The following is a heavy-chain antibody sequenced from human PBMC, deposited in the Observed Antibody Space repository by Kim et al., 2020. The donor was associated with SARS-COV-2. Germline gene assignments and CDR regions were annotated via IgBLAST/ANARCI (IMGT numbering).Heavy chain of an antibody. CDR1: GFTFSSYA. CDR2: ISGSGGST. V-gene: IGHV3-23*01. Sequence: GGSLRLSCAASGFTFSSYAMSWVRQAPGKGLEWVSAISGSGGSTYYADSVKGRFTISRDNSKNTLYLQMNSLRAEDTAVYYCAKAIWIDCSSTSCYPRYWGQGTLVTVSS. D-gene: IGHD2-2*01. J-gene: IGHJ4*02. CDR3: AKAIWIDCSSTSCYPRY.